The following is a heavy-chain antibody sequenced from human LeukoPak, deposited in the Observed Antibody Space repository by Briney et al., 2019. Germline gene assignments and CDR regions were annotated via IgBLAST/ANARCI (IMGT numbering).Heavy chain of an antibody. CDR1: GFSFRDYY. Sequence: PGGSLRLSCAASGFSFRDYYMSWIRQAPGKGLEWVSYIGSSGSTIYYADSVKGRFTISRDNAKNSLYLQMNSLRAEDTAVYYCATITYYYDSSGYYLDYWGQGPLVTVSS. D-gene: IGHD3-22*01. CDR3: ATITYYYDSSGYYLDY. V-gene: IGHV3-11*04. J-gene: IGHJ4*02. CDR2: IGSSGSTI.